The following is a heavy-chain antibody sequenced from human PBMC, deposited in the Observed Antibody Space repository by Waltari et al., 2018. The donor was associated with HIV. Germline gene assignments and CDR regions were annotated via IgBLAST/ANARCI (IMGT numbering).Heavy chain of an antibody. J-gene: IGHJ4*02. V-gene: IGHV3-33*08. Sequence: QVQLVESGGGVVQPGRSLRLSCAVSGFTFSTLGMHWVRQTPGKGLEWVAVIWHDGSNKYNADSVKGRFTISRDNSKNTLYLQMNSLRPEDTAMYYCATVRMVTTWYFENWGQGTLVSVSS. CDR1: GFTFSTLG. CDR2: IWHDGSNK. CDR3: ATVRMVTTWYFEN. D-gene: IGHD4-17*01.